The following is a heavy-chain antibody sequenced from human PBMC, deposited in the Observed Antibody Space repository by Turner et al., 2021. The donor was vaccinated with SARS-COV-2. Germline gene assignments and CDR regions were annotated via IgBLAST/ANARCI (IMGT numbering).Heavy chain of an antibody. CDR1: GFTFSSYW. V-gene: IGHV3-7*03. Sequence: EVQLVESGGGLVQPGGSLRHSCAASGFTFSSYWMSWVRQAPGKGLEWVANIKQDGSEKYYVDAVKGRFTISRDNAKNSLYLQMNSLRAEDTAVYYCARLHTSSWYFDYWGQGTLVTVSS. J-gene: IGHJ4*02. CDR2: IKQDGSEK. CDR3: ARLHTSSWYFDY. D-gene: IGHD6-13*01.